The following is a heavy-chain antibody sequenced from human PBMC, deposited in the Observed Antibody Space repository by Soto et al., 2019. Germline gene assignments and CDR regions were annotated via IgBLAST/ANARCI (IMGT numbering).Heavy chain of an antibody. CDR1: GFDFSGYW. J-gene: IGHJ5*02. Sequence: GESLRLSCAGSGFDFSGYWMHWVRQAPGKGLVWVSRINSDGSSTSYADSVKGRFTISRDNAKNTLYLQMNSLRAEDTAVYYCAREGIRYCSSTSCYRRRFDPWGQGTLVTVSS. D-gene: IGHD2-2*02. CDR3: AREGIRYCSSTSCYRRRFDP. V-gene: IGHV3-74*01. CDR2: INSDGSST.